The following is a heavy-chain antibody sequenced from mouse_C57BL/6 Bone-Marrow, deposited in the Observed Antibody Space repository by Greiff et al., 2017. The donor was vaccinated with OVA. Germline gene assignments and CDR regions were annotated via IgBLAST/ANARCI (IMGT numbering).Heavy chain of an antibody. J-gene: IGHJ2*01. D-gene: IGHD2-3*01. Sequence: VKLKESGPELVKPGASVKISCKASGYAFSSSWMNWVKQRPGKGLEWIGRIYPGDGDTNYNGKFKGKATLTADKSSSTAYMQLRSLTSEDSAVYFCARHEDGYYASYFDYWGQGTTLTVSS. CDR1: GYAFSSSW. V-gene: IGHV1-82*01. CDR2: IYPGDGDT. CDR3: ARHEDGYYASYFDY.